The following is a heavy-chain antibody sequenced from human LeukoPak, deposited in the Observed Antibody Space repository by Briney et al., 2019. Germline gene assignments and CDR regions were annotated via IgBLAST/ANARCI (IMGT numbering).Heavy chain of an antibody. J-gene: IGHJ4*02. D-gene: IGHD6-19*01. CDR3: ARHSSGWYDY. Sequence: SETLSLTCAVSGGSVSSPTSWTWVRQPPGKGLEWIGEIYHSGSTNYNPSLKSRVTLSIDKSKNQFSLKVKTVTAADTAVYYCARHSSGWYDYWGQGTLVTVSS. V-gene: IGHV4-4*02. CDR1: GGSVSSPTS. CDR2: IYHSGST.